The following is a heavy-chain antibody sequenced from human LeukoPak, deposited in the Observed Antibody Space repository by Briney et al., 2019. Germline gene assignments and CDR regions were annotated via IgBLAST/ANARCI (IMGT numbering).Heavy chain of an antibody. Sequence: GGSLRLSCIASGFIFGDHAMSWVRQAPGKGLEWVGFIRSKAYGATTEYAASVKGRFTISRHDSNGIAYLQMDYLKTEDTALYYCSRGPILLWIHNGMDVWGQGTTVTVSS. CDR3: SRGPILLWIHNGMDV. CDR1: GFIFGDHA. J-gene: IGHJ6*02. V-gene: IGHV3-49*04. D-gene: IGHD3-10*01. CDR2: IRSKAYGATT.